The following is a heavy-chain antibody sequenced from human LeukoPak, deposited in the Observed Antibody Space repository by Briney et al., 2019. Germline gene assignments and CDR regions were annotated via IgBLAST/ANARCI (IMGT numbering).Heavy chain of an antibody. CDR1: GFTFSNFA. CDR3: AKVPYSDYGSWRPPFMDV. Sequence: GGSLRLSCAASGFTFSNFAMSWVRQAPGKGLEWVSTINDRGVTKYKAVSVKGRFTISRHNSKNPLYLQMNSLRAEYTAIHYCAKVPYSDYGSWRPPFMDVWGQGTTVAVSS. D-gene: IGHD3-10*01. CDR2: INDRGVTK. J-gene: IGHJ6*02. V-gene: IGHV3-23*01.